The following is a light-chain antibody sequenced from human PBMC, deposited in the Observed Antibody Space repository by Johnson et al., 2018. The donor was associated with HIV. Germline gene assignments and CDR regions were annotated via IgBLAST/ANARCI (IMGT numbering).Light chain of an antibody. CDR2: DNN. J-gene: IGLJ1*01. V-gene: IGLV1-51*01. Sequence: QSVLTQPPSVSAAPGQKVTISCSGSSSNIGNNYVSWYQQLPGTAPKLLIYDNNKRPSGIPDRFSGSKSGTSATLGITGLPTGDEADYYCGTWDSSLSAGRYVFGTGTKVTVL. CDR1: SSNIGNNY. CDR3: GTWDSSLSAGRYV.